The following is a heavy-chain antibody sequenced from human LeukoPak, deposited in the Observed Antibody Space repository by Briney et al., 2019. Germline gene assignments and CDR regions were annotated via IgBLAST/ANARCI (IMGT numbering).Heavy chain of an antibody. D-gene: IGHD3-16*02. V-gene: IGHV3-30-3*01. CDR2: ISYDGSNK. Sequence: PGGSLRLSCAASGFTFSSYAMHWVRQAPGKGLEWVAVISYDGSNKYYADSVKGRFTISRDNSKNTLYLQMNSLRADDTAVYYCAKAQFGGVIVIDYWGQGTLVTVSS. J-gene: IGHJ4*02. CDR3: AKAQFGGVIVIDY. CDR1: GFTFSSYA.